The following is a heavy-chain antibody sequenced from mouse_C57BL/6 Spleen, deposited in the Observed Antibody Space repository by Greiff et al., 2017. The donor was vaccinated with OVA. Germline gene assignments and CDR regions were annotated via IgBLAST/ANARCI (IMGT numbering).Heavy chain of an antibody. Sequence: EVQLVESGGGLVKPGGSLKLSCAASGFTFSSYAMSWVRQTPEKRLEWVATISDGGSYTYYPDNVKGRFTISRDNAKNNLYLQMSHLKSEDTAMYYCARDPGSSSDYWGQGTTLTVSS. CDR3: ARDPGSSSDY. V-gene: IGHV5-4*01. CDR1: GFTFSSYA. J-gene: IGHJ2*01. CDR2: ISDGGSYT. D-gene: IGHD1-1*01.